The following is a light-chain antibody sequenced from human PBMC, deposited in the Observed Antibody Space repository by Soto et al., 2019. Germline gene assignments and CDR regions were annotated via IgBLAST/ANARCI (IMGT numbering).Light chain of an antibody. CDR3: QQRNYWQVT. CDR1: QSVSSS. CDR2: DVS. J-gene: IGKJ5*01. V-gene: IGKV3-11*01. Sequence: ELVLTQSPGTLSLSPGERATLSCRASQSVSSSLAWYQQKPGQAPRLLIYDVSNRATGIPARFSGSGSGTDFTLTISSLEPEDFAVYYCQQRNYWQVTFGQGTRLEIK.